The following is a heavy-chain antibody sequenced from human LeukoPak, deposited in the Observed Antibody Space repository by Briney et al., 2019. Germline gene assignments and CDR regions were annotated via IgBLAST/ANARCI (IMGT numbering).Heavy chain of an antibody. CDR2: ISDSGDYT. D-gene: IGHD2-8*01. Sequence: GGSLRLSCAGAGFTFSSYAMSWVRQAPGKGLEWVSAISDSGDYTYYADSVKGRFTISRDNSKNTLYLHVNSLRAEDTAVYYCAKDTSIGKYCTSGVCSPFDYWGQGTLVTVSS. J-gene: IGHJ4*02. CDR3: AKDTSIGKYCTSGVCSPFDY. V-gene: IGHV3-23*01. CDR1: GFTFSSYA.